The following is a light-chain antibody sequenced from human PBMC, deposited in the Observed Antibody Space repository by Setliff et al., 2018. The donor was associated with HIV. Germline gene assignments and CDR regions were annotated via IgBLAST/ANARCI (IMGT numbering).Light chain of an antibody. J-gene: IGLJ1*01. CDR2: DVS. V-gene: IGLV2-11*01. CDR3: CSYAGSXTSSV. CDR1: SSXXVGYNY. Sequence: QSALTQPRSVSGSPVQSVTISCTGTSSXXVGYNYVSWYQQHPDKASKLLIYDVSKRPSGVPDRFSGSRXAXXASLTISGLQAEAEGDYYCCSYAGSXTSSVFGTGTKVTVL.